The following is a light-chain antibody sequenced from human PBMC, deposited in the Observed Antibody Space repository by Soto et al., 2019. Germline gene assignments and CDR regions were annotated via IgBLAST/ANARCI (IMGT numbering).Light chain of an antibody. V-gene: IGKV3-20*01. CDR1: QSFRGL. CDR2: DAY. J-gene: IGKJ1*01. CDR3: QQYGSSPRT. Sequence: EVVLTQSPVTLSLAPCERATVSCRASQSFRGLLAWYQQKPGQAPRLLIYDAYNRATGIPPRFSGSGSGTDFTLTISRLEPEDFAVNYCQQYGSSPRTFGQGTKVDI.